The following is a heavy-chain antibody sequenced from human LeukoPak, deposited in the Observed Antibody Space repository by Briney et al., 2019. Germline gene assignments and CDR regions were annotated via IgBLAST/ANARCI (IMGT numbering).Heavy chain of an antibody. CDR2: IHGGGST. J-gene: IGHJ4*02. CDR1: GLTVSTNS. CDR3: ARWSSHVDY. D-gene: IGHD2-15*01. Sequence: GGSLRLSCAASGLTVSTNSMSWVRQAPGKGLEWVSVIHGGGSTHYSDSVKGRFTISSDNSMNTVFLQMNSLRAEDTAVYYCARWSSHVDYWGQGTLVTVSS. V-gene: IGHV3-66*01.